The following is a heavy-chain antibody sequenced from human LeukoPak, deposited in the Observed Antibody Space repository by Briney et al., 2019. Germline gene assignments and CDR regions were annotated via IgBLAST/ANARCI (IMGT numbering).Heavy chain of an antibody. V-gene: IGHV7-4-1*02. D-gene: IGHD3-9*01. Sequence: ASVKVSCKASGYTFTSNAMNWVRQAPGQWLEWMGWINTNTGNPTYAQGFTGRFVFSLDTSVSTAYLQISSLKAEDTAVYYCAEEDYMTGYWGQGTLVTVSS. CDR2: INTNTGNP. J-gene: IGHJ4*02. CDR3: AEEDYMTGY. CDR1: GYTFTSNA.